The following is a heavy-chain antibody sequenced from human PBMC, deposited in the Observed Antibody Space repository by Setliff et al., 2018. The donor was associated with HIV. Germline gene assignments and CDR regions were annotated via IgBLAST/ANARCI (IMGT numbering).Heavy chain of an antibody. CDR2: IYYRGRT. Sequence: SETLSLTCAVYGGSFSGSDYYWAWIRQPPGKGLEWIGSIYYRGRTYYNPSLKSRLSISVDTSKNQLSLKLSSVTAADTAVYYCAISTSGVSGSYPAHAFDIWGQGTMVTVSS. CDR3: AISTSGVSGSYPAHAFDI. J-gene: IGHJ3*02. D-gene: IGHD3-10*01. CDR1: GGSFSGSDYY. V-gene: IGHV4-39*01.